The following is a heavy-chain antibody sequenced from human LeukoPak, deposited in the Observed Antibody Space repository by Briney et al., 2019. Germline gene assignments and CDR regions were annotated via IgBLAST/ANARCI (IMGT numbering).Heavy chain of an antibody. CDR1: GFTFSSYG. D-gene: IGHD6-13*01. CDR2: ISYDGSNK. V-gene: IGHV3-30*18. J-gene: IGHJ3*02. Sequence: PGGSLRLSCAASGFTFSSYGMHWVRQAPGKGLEWVAVISYDGSNKYYADSVKGRFTISRDNSKNTLYLQVNSLRAEDTAVYYCAKDLDSSSLDAFDIWGQGTMVTVSS. CDR3: AKDLDSSSLDAFDI.